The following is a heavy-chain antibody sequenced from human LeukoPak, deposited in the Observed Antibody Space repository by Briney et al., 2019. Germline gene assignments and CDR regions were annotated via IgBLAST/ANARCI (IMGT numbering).Heavy chain of an antibody. J-gene: IGHJ4*02. V-gene: IGHV4-61*01. CDR3: AFDSNGDQNYFDY. CDR1: GGSVSSGSYY. Sequence: SETLSLTCTVSGGSVSSGSYYWSWIRQPPGKGLEWIGYIYYSESTNYNPSLKSRVTISVDTSKNQFSLKLSSVTAADTAVYYCAFDSNGDQNYFDYWGQGTLVTVSS. D-gene: IGHD4-17*01. CDR2: IYYSEST.